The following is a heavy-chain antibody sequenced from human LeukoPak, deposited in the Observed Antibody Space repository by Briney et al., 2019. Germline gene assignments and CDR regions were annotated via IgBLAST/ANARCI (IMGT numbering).Heavy chain of an antibody. J-gene: IGHJ3*02. CDR3: AREGRGWAFDI. CDR2: INPNSCGT. V-gene: IGHV1-2*02. Sequence: ASVKVSCTASGYTFTVYYIHWVRQAPGQGLEWMGWINPNSCGTNYAQKFQGRVTMTRDTSISTAYMELSRLRSDDTAVYYCAREGRGWAFDIWGQGTMVTVSS. CDR1: GYTFTVYY. D-gene: IGHD2-15*01.